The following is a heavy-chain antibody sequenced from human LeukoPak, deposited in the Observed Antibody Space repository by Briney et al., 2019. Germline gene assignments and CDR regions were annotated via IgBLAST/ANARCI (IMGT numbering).Heavy chain of an antibody. CDR1: GGSISSGSYS. V-gene: IGHV4-61*02. CDR3: ARRVRYCSGGSCYYFDY. CDR2: ISTSGST. J-gene: IGHJ4*02. Sequence: SQTLSLTCTVSGGSISSGSYSWTWIRQPAGKGLEWIGRISTSGSTNYNPSLKSRVTISVDTSRNQFSLNLSSVTAADTAVYYCARRVRYCSGGSCYYFDYWGQGTLVTVSS. D-gene: IGHD2-15*01.